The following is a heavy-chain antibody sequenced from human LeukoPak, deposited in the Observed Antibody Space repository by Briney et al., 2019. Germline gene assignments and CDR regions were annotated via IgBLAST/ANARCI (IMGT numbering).Heavy chain of an antibody. CDR3: EKDPGYDILTGYYSY. J-gene: IGHJ4*02. CDR2: ISGSGGST. Sequence: GGSLRLSCAASGFTFSSYAMSWVRQAPGKGLEWVSAISGSGGSTYYADSVKGRFTISRDNSKNTLYLQMNSLRAEDTAVYYCEKDPGYDILTGYYSYWGQGTLVTVSS. CDR1: GFTFSSYA. D-gene: IGHD3-9*01. V-gene: IGHV3-23*01.